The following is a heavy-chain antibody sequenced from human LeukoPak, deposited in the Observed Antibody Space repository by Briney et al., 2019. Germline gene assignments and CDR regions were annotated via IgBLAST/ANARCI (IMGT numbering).Heavy chain of an antibody. CDR3: AKDWVIVPPNNWFDP. V-gene: IGHV3-33*06. Sequence: PGGSLRLSCAASGFTFSNYGMHWVRQAPGKGLEWVAVIWSNGVNTYYANSVKGRFTISRDNSKNTLYLQMNNLRVEDTAVYYCAKDWVIVPPNNWFDPWGQGTLVTVSS. J-gene: IGHJ5*01. CDR1: GFTFSNYG. CDR2: IWSNGVNT. D-gene: IGHD2/OR15-2a*01.